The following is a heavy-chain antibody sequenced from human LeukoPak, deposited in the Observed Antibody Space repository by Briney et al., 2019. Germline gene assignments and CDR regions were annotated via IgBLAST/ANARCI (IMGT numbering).Heavy chain of an antibody. Sequence: PSETLSLTCTVSGGSISSSSYYWGWIRQPPGKGLEWIGSIYYSGSTYYNPSLKSRVTISVDTSKNQFSLKLSSVTAADTAVYYCARGEHWNYYDRPYNWFDPWGQGTLVTVSS. CDR1: GGSISSSSYY. CDR3: ARGEHWNYYDRPYNWFDP. V-gene: IGHV4-39*01. J-gene: IGHJ5*02. CDR2: IYYSGST. D-gene: IGHD3-22*01.